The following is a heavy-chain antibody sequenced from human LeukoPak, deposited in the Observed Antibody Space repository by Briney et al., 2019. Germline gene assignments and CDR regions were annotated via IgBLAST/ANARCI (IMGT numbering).Heavy chain of an antibody. V-gene: IGHV3-48*03. CDR2: ISSSGSTI. CDR3: AREKYYDFWSGYSDYFDY. Sequence: GGSLRLSCAASGFTFSSYEMNWVRQAPEKGLEWVSYISSSGSTIYYADSVKGRFTISRDNAKNSLYLQMNSLRAEDTAVYYCAREKYYDFWSGYSDYFDYWGQGTLVTVSS. D-gene: IGHD3-3*01. J-gene: IGHJ4*02. CDR1: GFTFSSYE.